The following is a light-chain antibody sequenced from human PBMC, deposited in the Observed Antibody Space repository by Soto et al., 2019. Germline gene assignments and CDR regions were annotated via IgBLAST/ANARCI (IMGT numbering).Light chain of an antibody. V-gene: IGKV1-39*01. Sequence: IQMTQSPSSLSASVGDSVTVTCQASQSINIYLNWYQQKPGKAPTLLIYGASSLRSGVPSRFTGGGSRTEFTHTISSLQPEDFAAFYCQQSYRSPYTFGQGTKLDIK. CDR1: QSINIY. J-gene: IGKJ2*01. CDR2: GAS. CDR3: QQSYRSPYT.